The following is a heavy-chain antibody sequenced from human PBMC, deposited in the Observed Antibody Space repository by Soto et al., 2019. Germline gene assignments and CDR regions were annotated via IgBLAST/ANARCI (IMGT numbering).Heavy chain of an antibody. J-gene: IGHJ4*02. V-gene: IGHV4-59*01. Sequence: ASATMSLTWIHTGRSLSSADWSSIRQSPDKGLEWLGYVFYGGTDYNPSLEGRVSMSVETSKSQFSLKLTSVTAADTAVYYCASYRGAFYFDHWGQGLLVTVS. CDR2: VFYGGT. D-gene: IGHD4-4*01. CDR1: GRSLSSAD. CDR3: ASYRGAFYFDH.